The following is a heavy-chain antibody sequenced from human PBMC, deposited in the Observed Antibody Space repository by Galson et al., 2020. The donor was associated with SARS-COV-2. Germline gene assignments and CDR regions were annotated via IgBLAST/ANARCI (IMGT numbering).Heavy chain of an antibody. D-gene: IGHD3-10*01. Sequence: MHWVRQAPGKGLEWVAVISYDGSNKYYADSVKGRFTISRDNSKNTLYLQMNSLRAEDTAVYYCGSGSYWQKIDYWGQGTLVTVSS. CDR2: ISYDGSNK. CDR3: GSGSYWQKIDY. J-gene: IGHJ4*02. V-gene: IGHV3-30*04.